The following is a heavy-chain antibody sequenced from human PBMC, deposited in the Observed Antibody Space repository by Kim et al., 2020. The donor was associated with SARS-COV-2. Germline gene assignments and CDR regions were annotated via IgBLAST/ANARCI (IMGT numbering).Heavy chain of an antibody. J-gene: IGHJ6*02. V-gene: IGHV5-10-1*01. D-gene: IGHD6-13*01. CDR3: ARPAGIAAAGTDYYYYGMDV. CDR2: IDPSDSYT. CDR1: GSSFTSYW. Sequence: GESLKISCKGSGSSFTSYWISWVRQMPGKGLEWMGRIDPSDSYTNYSPSFQGHVTISADKSISTAYLQWSSLKASDTAMYYCARPAGIAAAGTDYYYYGMDVWGQGTTVTVSS.